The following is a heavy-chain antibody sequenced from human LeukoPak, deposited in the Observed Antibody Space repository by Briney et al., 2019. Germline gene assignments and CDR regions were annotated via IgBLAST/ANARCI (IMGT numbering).Heavy chain of an antibody. CDR3: AAVGSSIY. CDR1: GFAFNSYA. Sequence: GGSLRLSCAASGFAFNSYAMHWVRQAPGKGLEYVSAISSNGGSTYYANSVKGRFTISRDNSKNTLYLQMNSLRAEDTAAYYCAAVGSSIYWGQGTLVTVSS. D-gene: IGHD1-26*01. CDR2: ISSNGGST. V-gene: IGHV3-64*01. J-gene: IGHJ4*02.